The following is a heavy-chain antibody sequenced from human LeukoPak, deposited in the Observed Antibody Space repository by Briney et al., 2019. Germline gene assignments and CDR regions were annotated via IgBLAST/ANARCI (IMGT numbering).Heavy chain of an antibody. D-gene: IGHD1-26*01. CDR2: IYPSNSDT. CDR3: ARRGGSYSGFDFDY. V-gene: IGHV5-51*01. Sequence: GKSLKISCKGSGYSFSTYWIGWVRQMPGKGLEWMGIIYPSNSDTRYSPSFQGQVTISVDESISTAYLQWSSLKASDTAMYYCARRGGSYSGFDFDYWGQGTLVTVSS. J-gene: IGHJ4*02. CDR1: GYSFSTYW.